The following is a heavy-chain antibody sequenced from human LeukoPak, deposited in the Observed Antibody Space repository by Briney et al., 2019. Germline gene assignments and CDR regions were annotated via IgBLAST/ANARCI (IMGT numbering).Heavy chain of an antibody. CDR3: ARRTYSSSWYEAFDI. V-gene: IGHV1-69*06. Sequence: GASVKVSCKASGDTFSNYAISWVRQAPGQGLEWMGGIIPIFGTAKYAQKFQGRVTITADKSTSTAYIELSSLRSEDTAVYYCARRTYSSSWYEAFDIWGQGTMVTVSS. J-gene: IGHJ3*02. CDR1: GDTFSNYA. D-gene: IGHD6-13*01. CDR2: IIPIFGTA.